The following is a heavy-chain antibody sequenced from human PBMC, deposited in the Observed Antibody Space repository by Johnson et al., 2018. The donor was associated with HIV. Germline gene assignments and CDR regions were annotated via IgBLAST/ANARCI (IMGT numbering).Heavy chain of an antibody. D-gene: IGHD6-13*01. Sequence: VQLVESGGGLVQPGGSLRLSCATSGFTFSSYWMSWVRQAPGKGLDWVANIKQDGGEKYYVDSVKGRFTISRDNAKNSLYLQMNSLRAEDTAVYYCARAIAAAGTVGVDAFDIWGQGTMVTVSS. CDR1: GFTFSSYW. CDR2: IKQDGGEK. V-gene: IGHV3-7*02. J-gene: IGHJ3*02. CDR3: ARAIAAAGTVGVDAFDI.